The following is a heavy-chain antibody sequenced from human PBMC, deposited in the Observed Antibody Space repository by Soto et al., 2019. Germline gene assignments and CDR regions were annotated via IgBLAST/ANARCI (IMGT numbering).Heavy chain of an antibody. V-gene: IGHV3-23*01. CDR2: ISGSGGST. J-gene: IGHJ4*02. D-gene: IGHD6-13*01. CDR1: GFTFSSYA. CDR3: ANPPWSSSWKYFDY. Sequence: GGSLRLSCAASGFTFSSYAMSWVRQAPGKGLEWVSAISGSGGSTYYADSVKGRFTISRDNSKNTLYLQMNSLRAEDTAVYYCANPPWSSSWKYFDYWGQGTLVTVSS.